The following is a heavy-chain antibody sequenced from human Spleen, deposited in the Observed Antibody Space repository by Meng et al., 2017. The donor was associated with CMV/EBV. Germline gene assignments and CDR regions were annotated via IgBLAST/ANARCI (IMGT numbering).Heavy chain of an antibody. J-gene: IGHJ5*02. CDR1: GGSFTGYY. Sequence: GSLRLSCAVYGGSFTGYYWSWIRQPPGKGLEWIGEINHSGSTNYNPSLKSRVTISVDTSKNQFSLKLSSVTAPDTAVYYCARDGCSSTSCGWFDPWGQGTLVTVSS. CDR3: ARDGCSSTSCGWFDP. D-gene: IGHD2-2*01. CDR2: INHSGST. V-gene: IGHV4-34*01.